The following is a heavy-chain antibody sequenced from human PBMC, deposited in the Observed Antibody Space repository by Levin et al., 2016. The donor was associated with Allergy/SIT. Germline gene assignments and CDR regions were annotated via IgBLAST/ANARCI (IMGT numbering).Heavy chain of an antibody. CDR3: ASGRKGLTYYFDY. CDR1: GFTFSSYG. V-gene: IGHV3-30*03. D-gene: IGHD4/OR15-4a*01. J-gene: IGHJ4*02. Sequence: GESLKISCAASGFTFSSYGMHWVRQAPGKGLEWVAVISYDGSNKYYADSVKGRFTISRDNSKNTLYLQMNSLRAEDTAVYYCASGRKGLTYYFDYWGQGTLVTVSP. CDR2: ISYDGSNK.